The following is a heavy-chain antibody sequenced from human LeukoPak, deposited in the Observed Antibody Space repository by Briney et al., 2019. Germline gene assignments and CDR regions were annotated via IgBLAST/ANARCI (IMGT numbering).Heavy chain of an antibody. CDR3: ARDTPYEFIVPAAIYPFDY. CDR1: GYTFTSYG. CDR2: ISAYNGNT. J-gene: IGHJ4*02. D-gene: IGHD2-2*01. Sequence: ASVKVSCKASGYTFTSYGISWVRQAPGQGLEWMGWISAYNGNTNYAQKLQGRVTMTTDTSTCTAYMELRSLRSDDTAVYYCARDTPYEFIVPAAIYPFDYWGQGTLVTVSS. V-gene: IGHV1-18*01.